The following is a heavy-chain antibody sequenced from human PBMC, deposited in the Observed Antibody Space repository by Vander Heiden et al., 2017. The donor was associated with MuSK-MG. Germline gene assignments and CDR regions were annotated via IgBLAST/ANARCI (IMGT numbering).Heavy chain of an antibody. Sequence: QVQLQESGPGLVKPSEILSLTCTVSGGSISRYYWTWIRQPAGKGLEWIGRIDTSGSTNYNPSLKSRVTMSIDTAKNQFSLKLSSVTAADTATFYCARIVPAASLHYYMDVWGKGTTVTVSS. V-gene: IGHV4-4*07. CDR2: IDTSGST. D-gene: IGHD2-2*01. J-gene: IGHJ6*03. CDR1: GGSISRYY. CDR3: ARIVPAASLHYYMDV.